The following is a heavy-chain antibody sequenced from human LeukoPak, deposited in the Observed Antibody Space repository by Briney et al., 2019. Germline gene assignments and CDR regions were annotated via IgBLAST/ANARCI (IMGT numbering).Heavy chain of an antibody. CDR1: GSSISSGDYY. J-gene: IGHJ4*02. Sequence: SQTLSLTCTVSGSSISSGDYYWSWIRQPPGKGLEWIGYIYYSGSTYYNPSLKSRVTISVDTSKNQFSLKLSSVTAADTAVYYCARDRRDGYNLYYFDLWGQGTLVTVSS. D-gene: IGHD5-24*01. CDR2: IYYSGST. CDR3: ARDRRDGYNLYYFDL. V-gene: IGHV4-30-4*08.